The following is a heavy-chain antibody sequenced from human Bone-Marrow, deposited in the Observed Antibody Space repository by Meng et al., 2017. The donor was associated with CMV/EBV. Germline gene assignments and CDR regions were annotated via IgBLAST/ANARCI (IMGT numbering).Heavy chain of an antibody. CDR1: GYTFTSYG. CDR2: ISAYSGNT. V-gene: IGHV1-18*01. J-gene: IGHJ6*02. Sequence: ASVKVSCKASGYTFTSYGISWVRQAPGQGLEWMGWISAYSGNTNYAQKLQGRVTMTTDTSTSTAYMELRSLRSDDTAVYYCARDLVVYYYYYGMDVWGQGTTVTVSS. CDR3: ARDLVVYYYYYGMDV. D-gene: IGHD6-6*01.